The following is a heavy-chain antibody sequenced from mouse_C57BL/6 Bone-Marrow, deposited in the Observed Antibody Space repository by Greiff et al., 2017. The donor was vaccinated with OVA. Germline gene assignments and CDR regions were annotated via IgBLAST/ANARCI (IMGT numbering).Heavy chain of an antibody. CDR3: ARRTYYCYDLDY. V-gene: IGHV1-64*01. D-gene: IGHD1-1*02. CDR2: IHPKTGGT. CDR1: GYTFTSYW. J-gene: IGHJ4*01. Sequence: QVQLQQPGAELVQPGASVKLSCKASGYTFTSYWMHWVKQTPGQGLEWIGTIHPKTGGTTYNEKFKSKARLTVAKSSSTAYMQLRSLTSEDSAVYSRARRTYYCYDLDYWGQGTSVTVSS.